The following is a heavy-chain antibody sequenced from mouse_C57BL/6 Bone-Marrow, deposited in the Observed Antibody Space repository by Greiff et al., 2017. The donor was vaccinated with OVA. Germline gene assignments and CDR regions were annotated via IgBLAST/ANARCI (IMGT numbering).Heavy chain of an antibody. V-gene: IGHV5-9*01. Sequence: VQVVESGGGLVKPGGSLKLSCAASGFTFSSYTMSWVRQTPEKRLEWVATISGGGGNTYYPDSVTGRFTISRDNAKNTLYLQMSSLRSEDTALYYCARHDPWYFDVWGTGTTVTVSS. CDR1: GFTFSSYT. CDR2: ISGGGGNT. J-gene: IGHJ1*03. CDR3: ARHDPWYFDV.